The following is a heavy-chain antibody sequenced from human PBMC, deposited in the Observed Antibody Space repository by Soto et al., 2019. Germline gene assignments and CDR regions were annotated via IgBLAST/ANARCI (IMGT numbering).Heavy chain of an antibody. D-gene: IGHD1-26*01. CDR2: IYSGGRT. CDR1: GFIVSSHY. V-gene: IGHV3-53*01. Sequence: GGSLRLSCAASGFIVSSHYLSWVRQAPGKGLDWVSLIYSGGRTYYADSVKGRFTISRDNSKNTLYLQMNSLRVEDMAVYYCAIEKVGATSIHVFEIWGQGTMVTVSS. CDR3: AIEKVGATSIHVFEI. J-gene: IGHJ3*02.